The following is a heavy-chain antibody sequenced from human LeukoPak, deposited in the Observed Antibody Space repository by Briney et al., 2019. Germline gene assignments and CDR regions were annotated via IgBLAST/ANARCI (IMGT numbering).Heavy chain of an antibody. CDR1: GYTFTGYY. Sequence: ASVKVSCKASGYTFTGYYMHWVRQAPGQGLEWMGWINPNSGGTNYAQKFQGRVTMTRDTSISTAYMELSRLRSDDTAVYYCARESDSGSSGYYLYYFDYWGQGTLVTVSS. CDR3: ARESDSGSSGYYLYYFDY. CDR2: INPNSGGT. V-gene: IGHV1-2*02. D-gene: IGHD3-22*01. J-gene: IGHJ4*02.